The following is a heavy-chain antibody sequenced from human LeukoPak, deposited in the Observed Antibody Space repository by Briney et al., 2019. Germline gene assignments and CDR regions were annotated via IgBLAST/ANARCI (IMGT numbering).Heavy chain of an antibody. CDR3: AREFRDAFDV. J-gene: IGHJ3*01. D-gene: IGHD3-10*01. Sequence: WGSLRLSCAVSGFTVRSHFMAWVRQAPGKGLEWVSVLDTGGATHYADSVKGRFTISRDNTWNTLFLQMNSLRDEDTAVYYCAREFRDAFDVWGQGTRVTVSS. CDR2: LDTGGAT. V-gene: IGHV3-53*01. CDR1: GFTVRSHF.